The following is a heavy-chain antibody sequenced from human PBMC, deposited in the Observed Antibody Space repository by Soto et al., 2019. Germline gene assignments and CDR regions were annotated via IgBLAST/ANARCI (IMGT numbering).Heavy chain of an antibody. CDR1: GFTFSSYA. CDR2: ISGSGGST. J-gene: IGHJ6*02. Sequence: PGGSLKLSCAASGFTFSSYAMSWVRQAPGKGLEWVSAISGSGGSTYYADSVKGRFTISRDNSKNTLYLQMNSLRAEDTAVYYCAKDTGHTKAYGMDVWGQGTTVTVSS. D-gene: IGHD1-1*01. CDR3: AKDTGHTKAYGMDV. V-gene: IGHV3-23*01.